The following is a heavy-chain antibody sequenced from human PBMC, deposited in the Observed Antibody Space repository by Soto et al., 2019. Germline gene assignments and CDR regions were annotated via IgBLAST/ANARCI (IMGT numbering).Heavy chain of an antibody. V-gene: IGHV3-23*01. CDR2: ITETGGDT. J-gene: IGHJ4*02. CDR3: ASGTDYDSSGGYFFEY. Sequence: EVQLLESGGDLVQPGGSLRLSCAASGFTFSKFVMRWVRQTPGKGLEWVSTITETGGDTYYTDSVKGRFTISRDNSKHTLSLQMNSLRAEETAVYYGASGTDYDSSGGYFFEYWGQGTVVTVSS. D-gene: IGHD3-22*01. CDR1: GFTFSKFV.